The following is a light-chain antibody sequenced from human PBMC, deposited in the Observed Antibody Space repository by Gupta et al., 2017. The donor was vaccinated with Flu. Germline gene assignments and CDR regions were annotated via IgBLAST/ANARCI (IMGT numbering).Light chain of an antibody. V-gene: IGLV7-46*01. CDR2: NTY. CDR3: LLTYCDIAV. J-gene: IGLJ3*02. CDR1: TGTGTSIQY. Sequence: QAVVTQEPSLTVSPGGKVTLTCDSNTGTGTSIQYPYWFQQKPCQAPTTLIYNTYNKNSWTPDRCSGSLLGGKAALTLSVAQPKDEADDCCLLTYCDIAVYGGGTKLTVL.